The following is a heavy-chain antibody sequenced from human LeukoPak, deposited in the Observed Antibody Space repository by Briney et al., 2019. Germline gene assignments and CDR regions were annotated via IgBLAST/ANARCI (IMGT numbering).Heavy chain of an antibody. CDR2: INPNSGGT. CDR1: GYTFTGYY. V-gene: IGHV1-2*06. Sequence: GASVKVSSMASGYTFTGYYMHSVGQAPGQGLEWMGRINPNSGGTNYAQKFQGRVTMTRDTCISTAYMELSRLRSDDTAVYYCAKGGTAREYYFDYWGQGTLVTVSS. CDR3: AKGGTAREYYFDY. D-gene: IGHD6-6*01. J-gene: IGHJ4*02.